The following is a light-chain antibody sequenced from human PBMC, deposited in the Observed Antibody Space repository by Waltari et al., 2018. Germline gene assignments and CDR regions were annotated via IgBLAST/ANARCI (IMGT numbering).Light chain of an antibody. J-gene: IGKJ4*01. CDR2: DAS. CDR3: QQRSNWPGKT. CDR1: QSVSRY. Sequence: ELVLTQSPATLFLSPGGSAPLSSRASQSVSRYLAWYQQKPGQAPRLLIYDASNRATGIPARFSGSGSGTDFTLLISGLEPEDFAVYYCQQRSNWPGKTFGGGTKVEIK. V-gene: IGKV3-11*01.